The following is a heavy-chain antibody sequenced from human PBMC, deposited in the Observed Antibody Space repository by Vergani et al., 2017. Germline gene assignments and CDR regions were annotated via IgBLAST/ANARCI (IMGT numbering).Heavy chain of an antibody. D-gene: IGHD2-15*01. CDR1: GFSFSGYW. CDR3: VRARCSAPCFMSNWFDS. V-gene: IGHV3-74*01. J-gene: IGHJ5*01. CDR2: IKSDGSIT. Sequence: EVQLVESGGGLIHPGGSLRLSCEGSGFSFSGYWMHWVRQSPEKGLVWVSRIKSDGSITNYVDSVKGRFTISRDNAKNTLYLEMNSLRGDDTAIYYCVRARCSAPCFMSNWFDSWGQGTLVTVSS.